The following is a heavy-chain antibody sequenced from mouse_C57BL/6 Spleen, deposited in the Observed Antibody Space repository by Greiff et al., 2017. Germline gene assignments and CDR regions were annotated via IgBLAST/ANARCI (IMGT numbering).Heavy chain of an antibody. J-gene: IGHJ3*01. CDR1: GFTFSSYA. CDR3: AREDYDGFAY. V-gene: IGHV5-4*01. D-gene: IGHD2-4*01. Sequence: EVHLVESGGGLVKPGGSLKLSCAASGFTFSSYAMSWVRQTPEKRLEWVATISDGGSYTYYPDNVKGRFTISRDNAKNNLYLQMSHLKSEGTAMYYCAREDYDGFAYWGQGTLVTVSA. CDR2: ISDGGSYT.